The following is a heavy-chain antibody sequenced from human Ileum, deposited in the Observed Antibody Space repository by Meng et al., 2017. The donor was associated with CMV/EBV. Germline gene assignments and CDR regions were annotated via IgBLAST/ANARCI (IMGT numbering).Heavy chain of an antibody. D-gene: IGHD4-17*01. J-gene: IGHJ5*02. V-gene: IGHV3-21*01. Sequence: GGSLRLSCTASGFTFTSYSINWVRQAPGKGLEWLSYISGSSTYIYHADSVKDRFTISRDNAKNSVYLQLNSLRAEDTAVYYCARAIDYGDPNWFDPWGQGTPVTVSS. CDR3: ARAIDYGDPNWFDP. CDR2: ISGSSTYI. CDR1: GFTFTSYS.